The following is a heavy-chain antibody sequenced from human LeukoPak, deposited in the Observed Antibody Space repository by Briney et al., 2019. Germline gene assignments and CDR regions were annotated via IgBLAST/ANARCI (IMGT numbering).Heavy chain of an antibody. D-gene: IGHD3-3*01. CDR2: IYSGGGT. V-gene: IGHV3-53*01. J-gene: IGHJ6*02. CDR3: ATRGRAGYYYGMDV. CDR1: GFTFSTNY. Sequence: GGSLRLSCVASGFTFSTNYTSWARQAPGKGLEWVSAIYSGGGTFYADSVKGRFTISRDNSKNTLFLQMNSLRDEDTAVYYCATRGRAGYYYGMDVWGQGTTVTVSS.